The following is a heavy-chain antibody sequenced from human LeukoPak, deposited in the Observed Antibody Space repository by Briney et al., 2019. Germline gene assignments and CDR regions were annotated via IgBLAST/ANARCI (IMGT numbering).Heavy chain of an antibody. CDR3: ARDQGHYYGSGSYYWRYHYYYYMDV. Sequence: ASVKVSCNASGVTFSSYAISWVRQAPGQGLEWMGGIIPIVGTANYAQKFQGRVTITRDQATSTAYMELSSLRSEQTAVYYCARDQGHYYGSGSYYWRYHYYYYMDVWGKGTTVTVSS. CDR2: IIPIVGTA. CDR1: GVTFSSYA. V-gene: IGHV1-69*05. J-gene: IGHJ6*03. D-gene: IGHD3-10*01.